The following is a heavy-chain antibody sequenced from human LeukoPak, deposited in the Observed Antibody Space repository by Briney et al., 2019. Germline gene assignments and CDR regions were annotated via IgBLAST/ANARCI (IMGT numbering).Heavy chain of an antibody. Sequence: ASVKVSCKASGYTFTGYYMHWVRQAPGQGLEWMGWINPNSGGTNCAQKFQGRVTMTRDTSISTAYMELSRLRSDDTAVYYCARESLGMYSSGWTPNWFDPWGQGTLVTVSS. CDR2: INPNSGGT. CDR3: ARESLGMYSSGWTPNWFDP. J-gene: IGHJ5*02. V-gene: IGHV1-2*02. CDR1: GYTFTGYY. D-gene: IGHD6-19*01.